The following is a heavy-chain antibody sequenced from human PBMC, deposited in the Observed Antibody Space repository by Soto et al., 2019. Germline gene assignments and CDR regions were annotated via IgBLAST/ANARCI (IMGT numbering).Heavy chain of an antibody. D-gene: IGHD1-26*01. V-gene: IGHV3-30*18. CDR2: ISYDGSNK. CDR1: GFTFSSYG. Sequence: QVQLVESGGGVVQPGRSLRLSCAASGFTFSSYGMHWVRQAPGKGLEWVAVISYDGSNKYYADSVKGRFTISRDNSKNTLYLQMNSLRAEDTAVYYCAKDQGNKGVGATLIDYWGQGTLVTVSS. J-gene: IGHJ4*02. CDR3: AKDQGNKGVGATLIDY.